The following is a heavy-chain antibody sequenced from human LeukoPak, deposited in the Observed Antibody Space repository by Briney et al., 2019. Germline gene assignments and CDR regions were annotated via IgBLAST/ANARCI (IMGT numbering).Heavy chain of an antibody. Sequence: GGSLRLSCVASGFTFSSYGMDWVRQAPGKGLEWVAFIRYDGSNKYYADSVKGRFTISRDNSKNTAYLQMNSLKTEDTAVYYCTSRLENLRYQEADYWGQGTLVTVSS. CDR2: IRYDGSNK. CDR3: TSRLENLRYQEADY. CDR1: GFTFSSYG. J-gene: IGHJ4*02. D-gene: IGHD1-1*01. V-gene: IGHV3-30*02.